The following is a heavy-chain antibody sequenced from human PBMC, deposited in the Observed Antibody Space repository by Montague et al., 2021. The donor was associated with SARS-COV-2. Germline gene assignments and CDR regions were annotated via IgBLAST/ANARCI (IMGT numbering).Heavy chain of an antibody. J-gene: IGHJ5*02. CDR2: IYYSGST. V-gene: IGHV4-59*01. Sequence: SETLSLTCTVSGGSISSYYWSWIRQPPGKGLEWIGYIYYSGSTNYNPSLKSRVTISVDTSKNQFSLKLSSVTAADTAVYYCARGRRLWFGELLLSNGFDPWGQGTPVTVSS. CDR1: GGSISSYY. CDR3: ARGRRLWFGELLLSNGFDP. D-gene: IGHD3-10*01.